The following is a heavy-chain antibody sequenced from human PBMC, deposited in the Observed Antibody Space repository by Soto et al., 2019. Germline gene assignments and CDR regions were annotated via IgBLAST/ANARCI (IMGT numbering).Heavy chain of an antibody. D-gene: IGHD6-19*01. CDR1: GFTFSSYS. V-gene: IGHV3-21*01. J-gene: IGHJ3*02. Sequence: EVQLVESGGGLVKPGGSLRLSCAASGFTFSSYSMNWVRQAPGKGLEWVSSISSSSSYIYYADSVKGRFTISRDNAKNSLYLQMNSLRAEDTAVYYCAREKVAVAQGPFDIWGQGTMVTVSS. CDR2: ISSSSSYI. CDR3: AREKVAVAQGPFDI.